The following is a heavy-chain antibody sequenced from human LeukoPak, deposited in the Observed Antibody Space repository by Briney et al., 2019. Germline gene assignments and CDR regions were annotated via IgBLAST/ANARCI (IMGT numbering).Heavy chain of an antibody. V-gene: IGHV3-33*01. D-gene: IGHD2-2*01. CDR3: ATHCSSTSCYDY. CDR1: GFTFSSYG. CDR2: IWYDGSNK. Sequence: PGRSLRLSCAASGFTFSSYGMHWVRQAPGKGPEWVAVIWYDGSNKYYADSVKGRFTISRDNSKNTLYLQMNSLRAEDTAVYYCATHCSSTSCYDYWGQGTLVTVSS. J-gene: IGHJ4*02.